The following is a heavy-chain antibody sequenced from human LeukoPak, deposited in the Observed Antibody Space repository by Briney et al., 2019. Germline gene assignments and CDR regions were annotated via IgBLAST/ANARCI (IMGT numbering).Heavy chain of an antibody. CDR2: ISSSGGTI. D-gene: IGHD3-10*02. CDR3: AELGITMIGGV. CDR1: GFTFSNYY. V-gene: IGHV3-11*04. J-gene: IGHJ6*04. Sequence: GGSLRLSCAASGFTFSNYYLSWIRPAPGKGVEWISYISSSGGTIYYADSVKRRFTISRDNAKNSLYLQMNSRRAEDTAVYYCAELGITMIGGVWGKGTTVTISS.